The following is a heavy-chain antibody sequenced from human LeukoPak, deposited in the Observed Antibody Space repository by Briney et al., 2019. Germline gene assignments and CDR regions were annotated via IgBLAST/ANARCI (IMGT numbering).Heavy chain of an antibody. V-gene: IGHV3-21*01. Sequence: GGSLRLSCEASGFTFSSYSMNWVRQAPGKGLEWVSSISSSSSYIYYAHSVKGRFTISRDNAKNSLYLQMNSLRAEDTAVYYCARDIVVVVAAPNANDAFDIWGQGTMVTVSS. J-gene: IGHJ3*02. CDR3: ARDIVVVVAAPNANDAFDI. CDR2: ISSSSSYI. D-gene: IGHD2-15*01. CDR1: GFTFSSYS.